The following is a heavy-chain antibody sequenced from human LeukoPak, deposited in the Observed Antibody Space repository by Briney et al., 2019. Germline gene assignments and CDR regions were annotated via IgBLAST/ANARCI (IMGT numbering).Heavy chain of an antibody. J-gene: IGHJ4*02. CDR2: INHSGST. CDR3: AREHYDSSGYYAY. V-gene: IGHV4-34*01. Sequence: SETLSLTCTVSGGSISSYYWSWIRQPPGKGLEWIGEINHSGSTNYNPSLKSRVTISVDTSKNQFSLKLSSVTAADTAVYYCAREHYDSSGYYAYWGQGTLVTVSS. CDR1: GGSISSYY. D-gene: IGHD3-22*01.